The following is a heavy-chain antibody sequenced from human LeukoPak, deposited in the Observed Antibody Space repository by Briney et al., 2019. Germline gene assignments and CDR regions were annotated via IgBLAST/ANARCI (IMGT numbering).Heavy chain of an antibody. J-gene: IGHJ4*02. CDR2: ISGDSRYI. CDR1: GFTFSSYK. V-gene: IGHV3-21*01. CDR3: ARDPGTVADTYFDY. D-gene: IGHD6-19*01. Sequence: GGSLRLSCAASGFTFSSYKMNWVRQAPGKGLEWVSSISGDSRYIYYADSLKGRFTTSRDNAKNSLHLQMNSLRAEDTAVYYCARDPGTVADTYFDYWGPGTLVTVSS.